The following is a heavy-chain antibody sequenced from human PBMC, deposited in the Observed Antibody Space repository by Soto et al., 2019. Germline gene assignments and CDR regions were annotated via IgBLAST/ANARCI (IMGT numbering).Heavy chain of an antibody. CDR3: ARMLEDYYYYYGMDV. D-gene: IGHD3-3*01. CDR1: GGSISSSSYY. V-gene: IGHV4-39*01. CDR2: IYYSGST. Sequence: PSETLSLTCTVSGGSISSSSYYWGWIRQPPGKGLEWIGSIYYSGSTYYNPSLKSRVTISVDTSKNQFSLKLSSVTAADTAVYYCARMLEDYYYYYGMDVWGQGTTVPVSS. J-gene: IGHJ6*02.